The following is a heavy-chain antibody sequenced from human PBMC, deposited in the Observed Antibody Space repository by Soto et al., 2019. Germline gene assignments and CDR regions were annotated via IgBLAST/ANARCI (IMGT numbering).Heavy chain of an antibody. V-gene: IGHV3-48*01. CDR2: ISASSRTL. CDR1: GFTFSSYS. D-gene: IGHD1-1*01. J-gene: IGHJ4*02. CDR3: ARDGWNWNDFDY. Sequence: GGSLRLSCGASGFTFSSYSMNWVRQAPGKGLEWISHISASSRTLFYADSVKGRFTISRDNAKNSLYLQMNSLRAEDTAVYYCARDGWNWNDFDYWGQGTLVTVAS.